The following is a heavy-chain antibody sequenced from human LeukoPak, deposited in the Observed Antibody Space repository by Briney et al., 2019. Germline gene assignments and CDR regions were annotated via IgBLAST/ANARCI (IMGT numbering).Heavy chain of an antibody. V-gene: IGHV4-61*02. CDR1: GGSISSGSYY. CDR2: IYTSGST. J-gene: IGHJ4*02. D-gene: IGHD3-9*01. Sequence: SQTLSLTCTVSGGSISSGSYYWSWIRQPAGKGLEWIGRIYTSGSTNYNPSLKSRVTISVDTSKNQFSLKLSSVTAADTAVYYCARDAYYHILTDWGQGTLVTVSS. CDR3: ARDAYYHILTD.